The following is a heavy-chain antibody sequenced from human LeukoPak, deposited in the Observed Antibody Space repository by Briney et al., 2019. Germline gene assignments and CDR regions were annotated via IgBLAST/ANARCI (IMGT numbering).Heavy chain of an antibody. J-gene: IGHJ4*02. CDR3: ARAVQGYSSGWYSFYFDY. V-gene: IGHV4-59*01. CDR2: IYYSGST. CDR1: GGSISSCY. D-gene: IGHD6-19*01. Sequence: SETLSLTCTVSGGSISSCYWSWIRQPPGKGLEWIGYIYYSGSTNYNPSLKSRVTISVDTSKNQFSLKLSSVTAADTAVYYCARAVQGYSSGWYSFYFDYWGQGTLVTVSS.